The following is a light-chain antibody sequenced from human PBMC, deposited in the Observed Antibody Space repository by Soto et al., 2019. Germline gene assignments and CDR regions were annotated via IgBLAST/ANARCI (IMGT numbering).Light chain of an antibody. Sequence: DIQMTQSPSTLSASVGDRVTITCRASESISRWLAWYQQKPGKAPKLLIHRASTLETGVPSGISGSGSGTDFTLTISNLQPDDFATYYCQQYKSYSPYTFGQGTKVDIK. CDR1: ESISRW. CDR2: RAS. J-gene: IGKJ2*01. CDR3: QQYKSYSPYT. V-gene: IGKV1-5*03.